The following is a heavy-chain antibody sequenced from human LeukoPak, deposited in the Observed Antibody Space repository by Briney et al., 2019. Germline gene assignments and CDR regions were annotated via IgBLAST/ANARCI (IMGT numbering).Heavy chain of an antibody. CDR2: IYFSGTT. CDR1: GGSITSSTYY. CDR3: TGVVVTGLASDY. V-gene: IGHV4-39*01. J-gene: IGHJ4*02. D-gene: IGHD6-19*01. Sequence: PSETLSLTCTVSGGSITSSTYYWGWIRQPPGKGLEWIGTIYFSGTTYYTPSLRSRVTISVDTSKNQISLKLNSVTAADTAVYQCTGVVVTGLASDYWGQGTLVTVSS.